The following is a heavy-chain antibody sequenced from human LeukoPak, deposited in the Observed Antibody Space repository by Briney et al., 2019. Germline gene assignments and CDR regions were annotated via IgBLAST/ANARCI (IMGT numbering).Heavy chain of an antibody. V-gene: IGHV4-39*01. CDR1: GGSISSSIYY. CDR2: IDYSGGA. D-gene: IGHD1-1*01. CDR3: ARHGTSGTNLNWFDP. J-gene: IGHJ5*02. Sequence: PSETLSLTCTVSGGSISSSIYYWGWIRQPPGKGLEWIGSIDYSGGAFYNPSLESRVTISIDTSKNQFSLKLSSVTAADTAMYYCARHGTSGTNLNWFDPWGQGTLVTVSS.